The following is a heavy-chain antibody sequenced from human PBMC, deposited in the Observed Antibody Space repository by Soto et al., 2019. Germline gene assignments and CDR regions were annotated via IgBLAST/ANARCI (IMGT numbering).Heavy chain of an antibody. CDR3: ENQGVPNYYYYGMDV. Sequence: QVQLVQSGAEVKKPGSSVKVSCQSSGGTFSSYAISWVRQAPGQGLEWIGGIIPIFGTANYAQKFQGRVTINAHESTSTAYNELSSLRSEETAVYYCENQGVPNYYYYGMDVGGQGTTVTVSS. CDR1: GGTFSSYA. D-gene: IGHD2-2*01. V-gene: IGHV1-69*12. CDR2: IIPIFGTA. J-gene: IGHJ6*02.